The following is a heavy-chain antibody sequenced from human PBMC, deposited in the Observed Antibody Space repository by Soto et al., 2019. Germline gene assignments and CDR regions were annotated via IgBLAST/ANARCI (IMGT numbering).Heavy chain of an antibody. D-gene: IGHD4-17*01. CDR3: AKGTSTEKVDS. CDR1: GGSISSGGYS. J-gene: IGHJ5*01. CDR2: IYHSGST. Sequence: SETLSLTCAVSGGSISSGGYSWSWFRQPPGKGLEWIGYIYHSGSTYYNPSLKSRVTISVDTSKNQFSLKLSSVTAADTAVYYCAKGTSTEKVDSWGHGILVTVSS. V-gene: IGHV4-30-2*01.